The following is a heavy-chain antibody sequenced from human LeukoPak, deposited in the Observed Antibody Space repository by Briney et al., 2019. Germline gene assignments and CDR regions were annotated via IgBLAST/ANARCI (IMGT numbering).Heavy chain of an antibody. V-gene: IGHV3-33*06. CDR1: HFTFSHFG. J-gene: IGHJ4*02. Sequence: GESLRLSCVASHFTFSHFGMHWVRQAPGKGLEWVAVIWNDGSSQCYADSVKGRFTISRDNSQNTVYLQMNSLRVEDTAVYYCAKDAQRGFDYSNSLEKWGQGTLVIVSS. D-gene: IGHD4-11*01. CDR2: IWNDGSSQ. CDR3: AKDAQRGFDYSNSLEK.